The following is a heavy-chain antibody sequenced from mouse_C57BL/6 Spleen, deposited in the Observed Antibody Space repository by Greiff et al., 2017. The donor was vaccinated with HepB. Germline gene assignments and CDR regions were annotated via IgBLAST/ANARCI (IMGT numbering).Heavy chain of an antibody. J-gene: IGHJ4*01. CDR2: IHPNSGST. CDR1: GYTFTSYW. Sequence: VQLQQSGAELVKPGASVKLSCKASGYTFTSYWMHWVKQRPGQGLEWIGMIHPNSGSTNYNEKFKSKATLTVDKSSSTAYMQLSSLTSEDSAVYYCARSDFITTVVADYYAMDYWGQGTSVTVSS. D-gene: IGHD1-1*01. V-gene: IGHV1-64*01. CDR3: ARSDFITTVVADYYAMDY.